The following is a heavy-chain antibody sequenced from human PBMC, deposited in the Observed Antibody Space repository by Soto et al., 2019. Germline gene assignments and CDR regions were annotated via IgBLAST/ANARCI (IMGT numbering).Heavy chain of an antibody. V-gene: IGHV3-23*01. CDR3: AHPRGYGVFDAYDI. J-gene: IGHJ3*02. CDR2: ISRDAYDI. CDR1: GFTFSTYA. D-gene: IGHD4-17*01. Sequence: PGGSLRLSCAASGFTFSTYAMSWVRQAPGKGLEWVSAISRDAYDIYYADSVKGRFTISRDNSKHMLYLQMNSLRTEDTAVYYCAHPRGYGVFDAYDIWGQGXMVTV.